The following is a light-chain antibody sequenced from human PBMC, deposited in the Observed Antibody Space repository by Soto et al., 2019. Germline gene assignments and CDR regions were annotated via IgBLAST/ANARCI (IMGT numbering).Light chain of an antibody. Sequence: QSVLTQPPSVSAAPGQTVTISCSGSSSNIGNNYVSWYQQLPGTAPKLLIYDNNKRPSGIPDRFSGSKSDTSATLGITGLQTGDEADYYCGTWDSSLSAGVFGGGTKLTVL. CDR3: GTWDSSLSAGV. CDR1: SSNIGNNY. V-gene: IGLV1-51*01. CDR2: DNN. J-gene: IGLJ3*02.